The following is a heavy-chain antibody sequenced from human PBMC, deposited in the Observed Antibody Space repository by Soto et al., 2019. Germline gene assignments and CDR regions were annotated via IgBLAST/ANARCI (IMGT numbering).Heavy chain of an antibody. D-gene: IGHD6-19*01. CDR1: GFTFTSYA. Sequence: GGSLRLSCAASGFTFTSYAMNWVRQTPTKGLEWVSAISAGGDNTYYRDSVRGRFTISRDNSRNTLYLQMNSLTAEDTAVYYCARESSSSGWLEYWGQGXLVTVPS. V-gene: IGHV3-23*01. CDR2: ISAGGDNT. CDR3: ARESSSSGWLEY. J-gene: IGHJ4*02.